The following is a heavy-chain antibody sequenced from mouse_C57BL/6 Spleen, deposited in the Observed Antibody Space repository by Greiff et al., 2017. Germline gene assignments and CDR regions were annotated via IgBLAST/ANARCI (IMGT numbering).Heavy chain of an antibody. V-gene: IGHV1-7*01. Sequence: VQLQQSGAELAKPGASVKLSCKASGYTFTSYWMHWVKQRPGQGLEWIGYINPSSGYTKYNQKFKDKATLTADKSSSTAYMQLSSLTYEDSAVDYCARGDYYDGGAFDYWGQGTTLTVSS. J-gene: IGHJ2*01. CDR1: GYTFTSYW. D-gene: IGHD1-1*01. CDR2: INPSSGYT. CDR3: ARGDYYDGGAFDY.